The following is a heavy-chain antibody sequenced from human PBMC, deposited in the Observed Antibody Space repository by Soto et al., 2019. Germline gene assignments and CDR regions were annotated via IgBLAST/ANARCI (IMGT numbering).Heavy chain of an antibody. Sequence: QVQLVESGGGVVQPGRSLRLSCAASGFTFSSYGMHWVRQAPGKGLEWVAVILYDGTNKYYADSVKGRFTISRDNSKNTVYLQMNSLRPEDTAVYYCAKQGKDFYDTGRGMDVWGQGTTVTVSS. D-gene: IGHD3-22*01. V-gene: IGHV3-30*18. J-gene: IGHJ6*02. CDR3: AKQGKDFYDTGRGMDV. CDR1: GFTFSSYG. CDR2: ILYDGTNK.